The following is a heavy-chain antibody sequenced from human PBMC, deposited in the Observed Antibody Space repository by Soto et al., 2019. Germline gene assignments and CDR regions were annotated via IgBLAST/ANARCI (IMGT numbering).Heavy chain of an antibody. J-gene: IGHJ5*02. D-gene: IGHD3-10*01. CDR1: GFTFSSYS. CDR2: IYSGGST. Sequence: GGSLRLSCAASGFTFSSYSMSWVRQAPGKGLEWVSVIYSGGSTYYADSVKGRFTISRDNSKNTLYLQMNSLRAEDTAVYYCASTVRGVNHWGQGTLVTVSS. CDR3: ASTVRGVNH. V-gene: IGHV3-66*01.